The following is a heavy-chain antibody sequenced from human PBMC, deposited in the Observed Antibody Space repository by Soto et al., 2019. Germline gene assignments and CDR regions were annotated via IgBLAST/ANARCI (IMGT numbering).Heavy chain of an antibody. D-gene: IGHD3-9*01. V-gene: IGHV1-2*04. Sequence: GASVKVSCKASGYTFTGYYMHWVRQAPGQGLEWMGWINPNSGGTNYAQKNQGWVTMTRDTSISTAYMELSKLRSDDTAVNNCERAGPTVTLTPYYDILTGYSPVYYYYGMDVWGQGTTVTVSS. CDR3: ERAGPTVTLTPYYDILTGYSPVYYYYGMDV. CDR2: INPNSGGT. J-gene: IGHJ6*02. CDR1: GYTFTGYY.